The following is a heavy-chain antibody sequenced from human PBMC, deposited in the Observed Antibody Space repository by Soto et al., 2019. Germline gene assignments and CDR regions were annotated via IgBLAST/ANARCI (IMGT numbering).Heavy chain of an antibody. CDR1: GFTFSSYS. V-gene: IGHV3-48*01. D-gene: IGHD3-10*01. J-gene: IGHJ6*03. CDR3: AREYYYGSGSYGYYYYYMDV. Sequence: GGSLRLSCAASGFTFSSYSMNWVRQAPGKGLEWVSYISSSSSTIYYADNVKGRFTISRDNAKNSLYLQMNSLRAEDTAVYYCAREYYYGSGSYGYYYYYMDVWGKGTTVTVSS. CDR2: ISSSSSTI.